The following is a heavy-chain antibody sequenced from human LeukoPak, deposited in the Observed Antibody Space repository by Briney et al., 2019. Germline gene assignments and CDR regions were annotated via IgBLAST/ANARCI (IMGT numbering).Heavy chain of an antibody. V-gene: IGHV1-18*01. CDR2: ISAYNGNT. J-gene: IGHJ6*03. CDR1: GYTFTTYG. Sequence: ASVKVSCKASGYTFTTYGISWVRQAPGQGLEWMGWISAYNGNTNYAQKFQGRVTMTTDTSTSTAYMELRSLRSDDTAVYYCAKSYNYYYYMDVWGKGTTVTVSS. CDR3: AKSYNYYYYMDV.